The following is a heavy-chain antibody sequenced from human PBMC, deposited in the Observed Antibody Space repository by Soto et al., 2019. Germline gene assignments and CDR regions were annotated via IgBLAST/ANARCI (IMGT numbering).Heavy chain of an antibody. D-gene: IGHD6-6*01. Sequence: SETLSLTCTVSGGSISSGGYYWSWIRQHPGKGLEWIGYIYYSGSTNYNPSLKSRVTISVDTSKNQFSLKLSSVTAADTAVYYCAREYSSSSSFDYWGQGTLVTVSS. CDR3: AREYSSSSSFDY. V-gene: IGHV4-61*08. CDR1: GGSISSGGYY. CDR2: IYYSGST. J-gene: IGHJ4*02.